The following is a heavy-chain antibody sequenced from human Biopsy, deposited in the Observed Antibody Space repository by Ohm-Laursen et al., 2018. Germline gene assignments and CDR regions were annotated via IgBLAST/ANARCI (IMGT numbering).Heavy chain of an antibody. CDR3: ALGGGSYVNFDY. V-gene: IGHV4-59*01. CDR2: FRFEDRT. D-gene: IGHD1-26*01. J-gene: IGHJ4*02. Sequence: GTLSLICAVSGGSISNYFWTWIRQPPGKGLEWIGYFRFEDRTSYNSSLKSRVTISADTSKNQFSLRLSSVTAADTAVYYCALGGGSYVNFDYWGQGTLVTVSS. CDR1: GGSISNYF.